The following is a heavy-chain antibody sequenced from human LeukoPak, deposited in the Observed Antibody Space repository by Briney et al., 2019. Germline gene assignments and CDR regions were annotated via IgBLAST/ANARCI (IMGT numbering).Heavy chain of an antibody. CDR1: GYSFNSYW. V-gene: IGHV5-51*01. D-gene: IGHD2-2*01. J-gene: IGHJ4*02. Sequence: GESLKISCKGSGYSFNSYWICWVRQMPGKGLEWVGIVYPGDSDTRYSPSFQGRVTTSGDKSISTAYLQWSSLKASDTAMYYCARRGCSSSISCYSLDYWGQGTLVTVSS. CDR2: VYPGDSDT. CDR3: ARRGCSSSISCYSLDY.